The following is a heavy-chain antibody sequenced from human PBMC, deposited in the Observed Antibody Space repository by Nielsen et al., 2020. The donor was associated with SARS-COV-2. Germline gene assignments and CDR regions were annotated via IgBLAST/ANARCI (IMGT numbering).Heavy chain of an antibody. J-gene: IGHJ3*01. V-gene: IGHV3-9*01. Sequence: SLKISCAASGFTFDDYAMHWVRQAPGKGLEWVSGISWNSGSIGYADSVKGRFTISRDNAKNSLYLQMNSLRAEDTALYYCANLKGGGSGSFLDVWGQGTMVTVSS. CDR2: ISWNSGSI. CDR3: ANLKGGGSGSFLDV. CDR1: GFTFDDYA. D-gene: IGHD3-10*01.